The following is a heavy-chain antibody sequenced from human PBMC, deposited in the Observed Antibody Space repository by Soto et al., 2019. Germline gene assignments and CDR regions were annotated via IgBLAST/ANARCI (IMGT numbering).Heavy chain of an antibody. Sequence: GGSLRLSCAAAGFTFSSNDMNWVRQAPGKGLEWVSYISSSSSPIYYADSVKGRFTISRDNSKNTLHLQMNSLRTEDTAIYYCARDDEGGSYCDLGYWGQGTLVIVSS. CDR2: ISSSSSPI. D-gene: IGHD3-10*01. J-gene: IGHJ4*02. V-gene: IGHV3-48*01. CDR3: ARDDEGGSYCDLGY. CDR1: GFTFSSND.